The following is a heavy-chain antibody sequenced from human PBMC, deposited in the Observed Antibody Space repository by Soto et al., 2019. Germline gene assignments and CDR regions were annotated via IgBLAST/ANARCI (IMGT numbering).Heavy chain of an antibody. Sequence: PGESLKISCKGSGYSFTSYWIGWVRQMPGKGLEWMGIIYPGDSDTRYSPSFQGQVTISADKSISTAYLQWSSLKASDTAMYYCARHYYPPPLYSSGWYFHYYYGMDVWGQGTTVPVSS. D-gene: IGHD6-19*01. CDR3: ARHYYPPPLYSSGWYFHYYYGMDV. CDR1: GYSFTSYW. CDR2: IYPGDSDT. V-gene: IGHV5-51*01. J-gene: IGHJ6*02.